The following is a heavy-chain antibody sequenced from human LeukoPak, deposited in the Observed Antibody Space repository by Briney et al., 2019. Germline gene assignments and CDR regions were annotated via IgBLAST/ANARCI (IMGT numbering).Heavy chain of an antibody. V-gene: IGHV4-59*01. Sequence: PSETLSLTCTVSGGSISSYYWSWIRQPPGKGLEWIGYIYYSGSTNYNPSLESRVTISVDTSKNQFSLKLNPVSAADTAVYYCARLTVPLRFDPWGQGTLVTASS. D-gene: IGHD2-2*01. J-gene: IGHJ5*02. CDR2: IYYSGST. CDR3: ARLTVPLRFDP. CDR1: GGSISSYY.